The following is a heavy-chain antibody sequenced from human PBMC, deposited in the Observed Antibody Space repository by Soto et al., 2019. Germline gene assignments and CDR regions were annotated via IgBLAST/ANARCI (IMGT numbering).Heavy chain of an antibody. CDR2: IIPISETT. CDR3: ARALLSHSYDSGGYDSYFHAMDV. J-gene: IGHJ6*02. CDR1: GGTFSSLD. D-gene: IGHD3-22*01. Sequence: SVKVSCKASGGTFSSLDINWVRQAPGQGLEWMGGIIPISETTNYAQIFQGRVSIVADKSTSTAYMELSRLRSEDTAVYYCARALLSHSYDSGGYDSYFHAMDVWGQGNPVTVYS. V-gene: IGHV1-69*06.